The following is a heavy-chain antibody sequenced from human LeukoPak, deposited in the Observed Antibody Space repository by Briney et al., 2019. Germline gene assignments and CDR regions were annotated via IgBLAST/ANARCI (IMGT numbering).Heavy chain of an antibody. CDR3: ARASLSEIIAAEAFFDS. D-gene: IGHD6-13*01. CDR1: GFAFSSYS. J-gene: IGHJ4*02. Sequence: PGGSLRLSCSASGFAFSSYSMNWVAQAPGKGLEWFSSISGTSTYIYFANSLKGRFSISRDNAKNSLDLQMNSLRAEDTAVYFCARASLSEIIAAEAFFDSWGQGTLVTVSS. CDR2: ISGTSTYI. V-gene: IGHV3-21*01.